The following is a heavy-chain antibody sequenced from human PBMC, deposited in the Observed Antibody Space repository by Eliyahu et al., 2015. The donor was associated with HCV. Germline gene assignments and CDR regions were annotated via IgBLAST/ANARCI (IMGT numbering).Heavy chain of an antibody. Sequence: QVQLVQSGAEVKKPGSSVKVSCKASGGXFSSYAISXVXQAPGQGLEWMGGIIPIFGTANYAQKFQGRVTITADESTSTAYMELSSLRSEDTAVYYCASGVRGITMVRAASFALYGMDVWGQGTTVTVSS. D-gene: IGHD3-10*01. CDR3: ASGVRGITMVRAASFALYGMDV. J-gene: IGHJ6*02. CDR1: GGXFSSYA. CDR2: IIPIFGTA. V-gene: IGHV1-69*01.